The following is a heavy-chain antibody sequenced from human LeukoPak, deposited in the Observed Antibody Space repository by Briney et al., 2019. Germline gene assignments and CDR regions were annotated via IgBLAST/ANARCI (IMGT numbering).Heavy chain of an antibody. Sequence: ASVKVSCKASGYTFTVYNIHWVRQAPGQGLEWMGWINPNSGGTNYAQKFQGRVTMTRDTSISTAYMELSRLRSDDTAVYYCASGYYYDSSGYTFDPWGQGTLVTVSS. CDR1: GYTFTVYN. CDR2: INPNSGGT. CDR3: ASGYYYDSSGYTFDP. D-gene: IGHD3-22*01. J-gene: IGHJ5*02. V-gene: IGHV1-2*02.